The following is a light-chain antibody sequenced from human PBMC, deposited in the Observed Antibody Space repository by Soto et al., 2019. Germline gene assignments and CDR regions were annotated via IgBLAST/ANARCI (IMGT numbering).Light chain of an antibody. CDR2: HDS. CDR1: IIGSKS. J-gene: IGLJ1*01. V-gene: IGLV3-21*02. CDR3: QVWDNNGDHPYV. Sequence: VLTQPPSVSVAPGQTARITCGGNIIGSKSVHWYQQKPGQAPVLVVYHDSDRPSGIPERFSGSNSGNTATLTISRVEAGDEADYYCQVWDNNGDHPYVFGTGTKLTVL.